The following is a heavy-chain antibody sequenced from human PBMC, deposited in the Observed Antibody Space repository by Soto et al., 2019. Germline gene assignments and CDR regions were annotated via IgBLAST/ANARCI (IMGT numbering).Heavy chain of an antibody. CDR1: GGTFSNYT. D-gene: IGHD2-2*01. CDR3: ARSSPYIVVRKPTGNQDYYGRDV. Sequence: QVQLVQSGAEVKTPGSSVKVFCKASGGTFSNYTISWGRQAPGQGLEWMGGIIPVFGTTDYEQKFQGRVTMTADGSTSTAYMKLSSLRSADTAVYYCARSSPYIVVRKPTGNQDYYGRDVWGQGTTVTVSS. V-gene: IGHV1-69*01. CDR2: IIPVFGTT. J-gene: IGHJ6*02.